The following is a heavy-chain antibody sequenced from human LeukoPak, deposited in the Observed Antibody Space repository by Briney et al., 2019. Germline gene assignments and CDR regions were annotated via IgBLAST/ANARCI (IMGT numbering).Heavy chain of an antibody. V-gene: IGHV4-39*01. Sequence: PSETLSLTCTASGDSISSSSYYWGWIRQPPGKGLEWIGTFYYSGSIYYNPSLTSRVTISVDTSKHEFSLKLSSVTAADTAMYYCARRDYWGFGEKTDMYFDYWGQGTLVTVSS. J-gene: IGHJ4*02. CDR3: ARRDYWGFGEKTDMYFDY. D-gene: IGHD3-10*01. CDR2: FYYSGSI. CDR1: GDSISSSSYY.